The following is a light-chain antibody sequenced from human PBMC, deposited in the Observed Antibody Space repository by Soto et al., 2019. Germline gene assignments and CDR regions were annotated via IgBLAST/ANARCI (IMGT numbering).Light chain of an antibody. CDR3: LQHSSYPLS. J-gene: IGKJ1*01. CDR2: AAS. Sequence: DIQMTQSPSSLSASVGDRVTITCRASQGIRHDLGWYQQKPGKAPKRLIYAASSLHSGDPSRFSGSGSGTEFTLTISSLQAEAFATYSRLQHSSYPLSFGQGTKVEI. CDR1: QGIRHD. V-gene: IGKV1-17*01.